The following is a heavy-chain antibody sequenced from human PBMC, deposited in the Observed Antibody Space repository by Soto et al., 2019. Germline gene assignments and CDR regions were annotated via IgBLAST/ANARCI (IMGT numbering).Heavy chain of an antibody. CDR2: IYYSGST. D-gene: IGHD4-17*01. V-gene: IGHV4-59*01. CDR1: GGSISSYY. CDR3: ARRYGASFDY. Sequence: PSETLSLTCTVSGGSISSYYWSRIRQPPGKGLGWIGYIYYSGSTNYNPSLKSRVTISVDTSKNQFSLKLSSVTAADTAVYYCARRYGASFDYWGQGTLVTVSS. J-gene: IGHJ4*02.